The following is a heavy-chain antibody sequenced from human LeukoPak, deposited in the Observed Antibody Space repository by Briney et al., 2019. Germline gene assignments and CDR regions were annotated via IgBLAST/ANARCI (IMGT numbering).Heavy chain of an antibody. CDR2: INPNSGGT. J-gene: IGHJ4*02. V-gene: IGHV1-2*02. CDR3: AREWIAARLDCLGY. CDR1: GYTFTGYY. Sequence: ASVKVSCKASGYTFTGYYMHWVRQAPGQGLEWMGWINPNSGGTNYAQKFQGRVTMTRDTSISTAYMELSRLRSGDTAVYYCAREWIAARLDCLGYWGQGTLVTVSS. D-gene: IGHD6-6*01.